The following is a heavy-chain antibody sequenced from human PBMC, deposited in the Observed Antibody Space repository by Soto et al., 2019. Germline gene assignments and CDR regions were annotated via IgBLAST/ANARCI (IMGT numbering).Heavy chain of an antibody. CDR2: ISGTGGST. CDR1: GFTFNNYA. Sequence: EVQLLDSGGGLVQPGGSLRLSCAASGFTFNNYAMNWVRQAPGKGLEWVATISGTGGSTYYADSVKGRFTISRDNSKHTLYLQRNSPRVEDAAVYYCAKDRLGGNFDYRGQGTHVNVSS. V-gene: IGHV3-23*01. CDR3: AKDRLGGNFDY. J-gene: IGHJ4*02.